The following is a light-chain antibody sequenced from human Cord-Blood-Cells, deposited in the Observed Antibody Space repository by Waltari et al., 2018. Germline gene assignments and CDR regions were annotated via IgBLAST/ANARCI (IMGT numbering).Light chain of an antibody. Sequence: DIVMTQSTLSLPVTPGEPASISCRSSQSLLHSNGYNYLDWYLQKPGQSPQLLIYLGSTRASGVPDRFSGSGSGTDFTLKISRVEAEDVGVYYCMQALQTPYTFGQGTKLEIK. CDR1: QSLLHSNGYNY. CDR3: MQALQTPYT. CDR2: LGS. V-gene: IGKV2-28*01. J-gene: IGKJ2*01.